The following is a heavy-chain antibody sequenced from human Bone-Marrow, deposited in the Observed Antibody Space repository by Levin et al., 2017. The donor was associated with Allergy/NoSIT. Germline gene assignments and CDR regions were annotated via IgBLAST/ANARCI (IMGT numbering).Heavy chain of an antibody. D-gene: IGHD4-17*01. J-gene: IGHJ5*02. CDR2: ISSSSSYT. CDR3: ARHHSPDYGDYPAQLGFFVNWFDP. Sequence: TGGSLRLSCAASGFTFSDYYMSWIRQAPGKGLEWVSYISSSSSYTNYADSVKGRFTISRDNAKNSLYLQMNSLRAEDTAVYYCARHHSPDYGDYPAQLGFFVNWFDPWGQGTLVTVSS. CDR1: GFTFSDYY. V-gene: IGHV3-11*03.